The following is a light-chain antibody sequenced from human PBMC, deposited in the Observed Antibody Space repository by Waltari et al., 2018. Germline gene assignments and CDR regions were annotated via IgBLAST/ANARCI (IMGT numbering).Light chain of an antibody. Sequence: DIQMTQSPSTLSASVGDRVTITCRASQSISNWVAWYQQKPGKAPKLLIYKASTLESGVPSRFSGSGSGTEFTLTISSLQPDDFATYYCQQYNSYSLLTFGGGTKVEIK. V-gene: IGKV1-5*03. CDR3: QQYNSYSLLT. CDR1: QSISNW. J-gene: IGKJ4*01. CDR2: KAS.